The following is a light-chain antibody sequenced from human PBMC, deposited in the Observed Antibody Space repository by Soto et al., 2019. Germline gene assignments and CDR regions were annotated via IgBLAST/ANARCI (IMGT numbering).Light chain of an antibody. CDR1: SSNIGNNY. V-gene: IGLV1-51*01. J-gene: IGLJ3*02. CDR2: DNN. CDR3: GTWDSGLSVWV. Sequence: QSVLTQPPSVSAAPGQKVTISCSGTSSNIGNNYVSWYQQLPGTAPKFLIYDNNKRPSGIPDRFSGSKSGTSATLGITGLQTGDEADYYCGTWDSGLSVWVFGGGTKLTVL.